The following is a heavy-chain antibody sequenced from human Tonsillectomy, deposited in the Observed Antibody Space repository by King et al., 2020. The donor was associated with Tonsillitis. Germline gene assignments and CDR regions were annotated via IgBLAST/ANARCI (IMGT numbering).Heavy chain of an antibody. V-gene: IGHV3-23*04. J-gene: IGHJ6*02. D-gene: IGHD4-17*01. Sequence: VQLVESGGGLVQPGGSLRLSCEVSGFTFSNYAMSWVRQAPGKGLEWVSVISGSGDTTNYADSVKGRFTISRDSSKNTLYLQMNSLRDEDTAVYYCAKVWPYGDYVYDYYGMDVWGQGTTVTVSS. CDR1: GFTFSNYA. CDR3: AKVWPYGDYVYDYYGMDV. CDR2: ISGSGDTT.